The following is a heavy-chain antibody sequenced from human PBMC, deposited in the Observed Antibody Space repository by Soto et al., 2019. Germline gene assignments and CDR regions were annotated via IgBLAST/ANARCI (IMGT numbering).Heavy chain of an antibody. Sequence: ASVKVSCKASGYSISAYYIHCVRQAPGQGLEWMGWIDPKNGGTVSAQKFQGRLTMTRDTSISTVYMDMSGLTSDDTALYYCGRDDYGIFPSLGQESLVTASS. CDR1: GYSISAYY. CDR2: IDPKNGGT. V-gene: IGHV1-2*02. CDR3: GRDDYGIFPS. D-gene: IGHD3-10*01. J-gene: IGHJ5*02.